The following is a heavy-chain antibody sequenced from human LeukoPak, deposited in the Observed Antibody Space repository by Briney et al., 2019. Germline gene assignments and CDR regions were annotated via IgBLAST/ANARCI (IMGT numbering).Heavy chain of an antibody. J-gene: IGHJ4*02. CDR2: MNPNSGNT. D-gene: IGHD3-22*01. CDR3: ARGDYYDSSGYAY. V-gene: IGHV1-8*01. Sequence: GASVKVPCKASGYTFTSYDINWVRQATGQGLEWMGWMNPNSGNTGYAQTFQGRVAMTRNTSISTAYMELSSLRSEDTAVYYCARGDYYDSSGYAYWGQGTLVTVSS. CDR1: GYTFTSYD.